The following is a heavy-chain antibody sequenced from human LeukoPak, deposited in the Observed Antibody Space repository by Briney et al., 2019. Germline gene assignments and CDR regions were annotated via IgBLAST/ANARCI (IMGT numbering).Heavy chain of an antibody. CDR1: GYTFTSYG. V-gene: IGHV1-18*01. J-gene: IGHJ6*02. CDR2: ISAYNGNT. CDR3: ARVGYDFWSGFNGMDV. Sequence: GASVKVSCKASGYTFTSYGISWVRQAPGQGLEWMGWISAYNGNTNYAQKLQGRVTMTTDTSTSTAYMELRSLRSDDTAVYYCARVGYDFWSGFNGMDVWGQGTTVTVSS. D-gene: IGHD3-3*01.